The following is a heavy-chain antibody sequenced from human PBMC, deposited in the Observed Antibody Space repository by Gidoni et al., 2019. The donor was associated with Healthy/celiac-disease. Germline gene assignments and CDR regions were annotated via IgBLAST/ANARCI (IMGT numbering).Heavy chain of an antibody. J-gene: IGHJ6*03. Sequence: QVQLVQSGAEVKKPGASVQVSCKASGSTFTRYYMHWVRQAPGQGLEWMGIINPSGGSTSYAQKFQGRVTMTRDTSTSTVYMELSSLRSEDTAVYYCARVGSGNYYYYYMDVWGKGTTVTVSS. CDR3: ARVGSGNYYYYYMDV. CDR2: INPSGGST. CDR1: GSTFTRYY. V-gene: IGHV1-46*01. D-gene: IGHD1-26*01.